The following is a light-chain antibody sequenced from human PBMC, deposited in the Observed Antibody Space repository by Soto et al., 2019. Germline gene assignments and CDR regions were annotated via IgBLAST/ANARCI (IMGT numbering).Light chain of an antibody. J-gene: IGKJ1*01. CDR1: QSVGSN. V-gene: IGKV3-15*01. CDR3: QQYDDWPWT. Sequence: ERVITQSPDSLSVSPVERATLSCRASQSVGSNLAWYHLKPGQAPRLLIYGASIRAAGIPARFTGSEYGTEFNLSISSLQSEDFAVYYCQQYDDWPWTFGHGTKVDIK. CDR2: GAS.